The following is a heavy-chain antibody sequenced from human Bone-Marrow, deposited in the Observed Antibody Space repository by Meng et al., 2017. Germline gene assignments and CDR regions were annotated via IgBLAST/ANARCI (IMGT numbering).Heavy chain of an antibody. CDR2: ISWDGGST. V-gene: IGHV3-43*01. CDR3: AKGGAYSGYDDIYY. J-gene: IGHJ4*02. CDR1: GFTFDDYT. Sequence: GESLKISCAASGFTFDDYTMHWVRQAPGKGLEWVSLISWDGGSTYYADSVKGRFTISRDNSKNSLYLQMNSLRTEDTALYYCAKGGAYSGYDDIYYWGQGTLVTVSS. D-gene: IGHD5-12*01.